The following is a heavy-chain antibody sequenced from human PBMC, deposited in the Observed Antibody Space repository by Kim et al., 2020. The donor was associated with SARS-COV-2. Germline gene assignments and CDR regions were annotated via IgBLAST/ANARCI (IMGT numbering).Heavy chain of an antibody. V-gene: IGHV3-23*01. D-gene: IGHD3-10*01. CDR3: VKDRFMVRGVILGSFHS. J-gene: IGHJ5*01. CDR2: ISGRGDET. CDR1: GFMFNIYP. Sequence: GGSLRLSCAASGFMFNIYPLTWVRQAPGKGLEWVSTISGRGDETFYADSVKGRFTISRDNSKNTVHLQMDGVRVEDTALYYCVKDRFMVRGVILGSFHSWGQGTLVTVSS.